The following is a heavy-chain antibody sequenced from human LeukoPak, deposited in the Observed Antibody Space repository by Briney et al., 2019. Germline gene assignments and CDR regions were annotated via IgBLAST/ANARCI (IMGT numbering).Heavy chain of an antibody. J-gene: IGHJ5*02. CDR1: GGSVSRYY. D-gene: IGHD3-22*01. Sequence: SETLALICTVSGGSVSRYYWSWIRQPPGKGLEWIGYMFYGGTTNYNPSLKSRVTLSVDTSKNQFSLKLSSVTAADTAVYYCARTRIYDSGGKFDPWGQGILVTVSS. CDR2: MFYGGTT. V-gene: IGHV4-59*08. CDR3: ARTRIYDSGGKFDP.